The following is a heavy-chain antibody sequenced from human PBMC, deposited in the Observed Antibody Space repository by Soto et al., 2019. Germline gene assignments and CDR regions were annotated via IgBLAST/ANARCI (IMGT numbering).Heavy chain of an antibody. CDR3: AGEAYGEDFDY. V-gene: IGHV3-33*01. Sequence: QVQLVESGGGVVQPGRSLRLSCAASGFTFSSYGMHWVRQAPGKGLEWVAVIWYDGSNKYYADSVKGRFTISRDKSKNTLYVQMNSKRAEDTAVYYCAGEAYGEDFDYWGQGTLVIVSS. J-gene: IGHJ4*02. CDR2: IWYDGSNK. D-gene: IGHD4-17*01. CDR1: GFTFSSYG.